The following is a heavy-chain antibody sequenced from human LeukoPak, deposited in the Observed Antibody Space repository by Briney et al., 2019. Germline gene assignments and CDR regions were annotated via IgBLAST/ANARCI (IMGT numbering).Heavy chain of an antibody. CDR2: IYSSGST. CDR3: ARDVAVSYCGGDCLPDY. D-gene: IGHD2-21*02. Sequence: SETLSLTCTVSGGSISNYYWSWIRQPAGKGLEWIGRIYSSGSTDYNPSLKSRVTMSVDTSKSQFSLKLTSVTAADTAVYYCARDVAVSYCGGDCLPDYWGQGTLVTVSS. V-gene: IGHV4-4*07. J-gene: IGHJ4*02. CDR1: GGSISNYY.